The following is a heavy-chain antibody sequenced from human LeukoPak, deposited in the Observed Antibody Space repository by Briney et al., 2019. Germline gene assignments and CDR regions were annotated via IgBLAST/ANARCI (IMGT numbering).Heavy chain of an antibody. CDR3: ARPRSRDGSNPPGY. J-gene: IGHJ4*02. CDR1: GFTFSSYA. Sequence: PGGSLRLSCAASGFTFSSYAMHWVRQAPGKGLERVAVISYDGSNKYYADSVKGRFTISRDNSKNTLYLQMNSLRAEDTAVYYSARPRSRDGSNPPGYWGQGTLVTVSS. D-gene: IGHD5-24*01. CDR2: ISYDGSNK. V-gene: IGHV3-30*04.